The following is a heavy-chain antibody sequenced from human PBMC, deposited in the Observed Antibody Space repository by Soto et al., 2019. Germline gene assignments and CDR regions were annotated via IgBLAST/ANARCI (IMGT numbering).Heavy chain of an antibody. V-gene: IGHV5-51*01. Sequence: PGESLKISSKGSEYSFTSYWSGWVSKMPGKGLEWMGIIYPGDSDTRYSPSFQGQVTISADKSISTAYLQWSSLKASDSAMYYCARREYDSGMDVWGQGTTVTVSS. J-gene: IGHJ6*02. D-gene: IGHD1-26*01. CDR2: IYPGDSDT. CDR1: EYSFTSYW. CDR3: ARREYDSGMDV.